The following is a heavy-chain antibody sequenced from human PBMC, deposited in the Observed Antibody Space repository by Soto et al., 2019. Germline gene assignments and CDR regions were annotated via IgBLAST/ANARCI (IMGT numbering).Heavy chain of an antibody. CDR3: ASKPVDTAMDPYFDY. V-gene: IGHV1-69*13. CDR1: GGTFSSYA. J-gene: IGHJ4*02. CDR2: IIPTFGTA. D-gene: IGHD5-18*01. Sequence: SVKVSCKASGGTFSSYAISWVRQAPGQGLEWMGGIIPTFGTANYAQKFQGRVTITADESTSTAYMELSSLRSEDTAVYYCASKPVDTAMDPYFDYWGQGTLVTVSS.